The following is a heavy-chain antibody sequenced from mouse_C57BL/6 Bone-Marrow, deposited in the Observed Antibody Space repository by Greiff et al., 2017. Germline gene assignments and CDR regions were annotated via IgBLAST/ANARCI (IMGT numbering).Heavy chain of an antibody. J-gene: IGHJ2*01. V-gene: IGHV3-6*01. Sequence: EVQLQQSGPGLVKPSQSLSLTCSVTGYSITSGYYWNWIRQFPGNKLEWMGYISYDGSNNYNPSLKNRISITRDTSKNQFFLKLNSVTTEDTATYYCARDGVDYDYWGQGTTLTVSS. CDR1: GYSITSGYY. D-gene: IGHD2-4*01. CDR3: ARDGVDYDY. CDR2: ISYDGSN.